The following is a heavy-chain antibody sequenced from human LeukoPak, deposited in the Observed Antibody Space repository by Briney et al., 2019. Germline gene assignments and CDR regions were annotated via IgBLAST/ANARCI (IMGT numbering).Heavy chain of an antibody. CDR1: GFTFSGYS. CDR3: ARDSSWSFDY. J-gene: IGHJ4*02. V-gene: IGHV3-48*01. CDR2: IISSSSTM. Sequence: GGSLRLSCAASGFTFSGYSMNWVRQAPGKGLEWISYIISSSSTMYYADSVKGRFTISRDNAKNSLYLQMNSLRAEDTAVYYCARDSSWSFDYWGQGTLVTVSS. D-gene: IGHD3-10*01.